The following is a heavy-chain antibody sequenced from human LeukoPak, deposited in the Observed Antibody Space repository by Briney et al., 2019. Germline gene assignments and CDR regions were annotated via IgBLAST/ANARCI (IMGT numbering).Heavy chain of an antibody. D-gene: IGHD2-2*01. CDR1: GGTFSSYA. J-gene: IGHJ5*02. V-gene: IGHV1-69*13. Sequence: ASAKVSCKASGGTFSSYAISWVRQAPGQGLEWMGGIIPIFSTANYAQKFQGRVTITADESTSTAYMELSSLRSEDTAVYYCARSGYCSSTSCWWFDPWGQGTLVTVSS. CDR3: ARSGYCSSTSCWWFDP. CDR2: IIPIFSTA.